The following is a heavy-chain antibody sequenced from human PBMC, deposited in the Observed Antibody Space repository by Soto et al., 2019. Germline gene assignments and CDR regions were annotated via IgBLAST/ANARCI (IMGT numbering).Heavy chain of an antibody. V-gene: IGHV3-23*01. CDR3: AKGRFNFDY. Sequence: EVQLLESGGGLVQPGGSLRLSCAASGFTFSSHAMSWVRQAPGKGLEWVSGISNSGVDTFYADSVKGRFTVSRYNSKNKHYLQMNSLRVEDAAVYYCAKGRFNFDYWGQGTLVTVSS. CDR1: GFTFSSHA. J-gene: IGHJ4*02. CDR2: ISNSGVDT.